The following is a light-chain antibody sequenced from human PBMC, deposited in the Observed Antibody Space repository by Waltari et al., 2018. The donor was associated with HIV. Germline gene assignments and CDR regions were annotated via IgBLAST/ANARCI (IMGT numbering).Light chain of an antibody. Sequence: QSPLPQPASVSGSPGQSVTISSTGTSSDVGSYDYVPWYQQHPGKAPKLMIYDVSNRPSGVSNRFSGSKSGNTASLTISGLQAEDEADYYCSSYTSSSTRVFGGGTNLTVL. CDR2: DVS. J-gene: IGLJ3*02. CDR3: SSYTSSSTRV. V-gene: IGLV2-14*03. CDR1: SSDVGSYDY.